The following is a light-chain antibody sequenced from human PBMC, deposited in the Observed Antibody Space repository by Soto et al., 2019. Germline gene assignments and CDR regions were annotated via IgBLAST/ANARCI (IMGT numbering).Light chain of an antibody. CDR3: QQYDNLPPTWT. CDR1: QDIATY. J-gene: IGKJ1*01. V-gene: IGKV1-33*01. CDR2: DAS. Sequence: DIQMSQSQSSLSASVGNRVIISFHASQDIATYLNWYQQKPGKAPNLLIYDASNLETGVPSRFSGGGSGTHFTFTISNLQPEDIATYYCQQYDNLPPTWTFGQGTKVDIK.